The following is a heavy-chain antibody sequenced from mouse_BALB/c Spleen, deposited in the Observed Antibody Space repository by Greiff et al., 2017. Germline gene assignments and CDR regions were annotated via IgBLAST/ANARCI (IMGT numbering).Heavy chain of an antibody. CDR1: GYTFTSYT. Sequence: QVQLQQSAAELARPGASVKMSCKASGYTFTSYTMHWVKQRPGQGLEWIGYINPSSGYTEYNQKFKDKTTSTADKSSSTAYMQLSSLTSEDSAVYYCARWEYYYAMDYWGQGTSVTVSS. CDR2: INPSSGYT. J-gene: IGHJ4*01. D-gene: IGHD4-1*01. V-gene: IGHV1-4*02. CDR3: ARWEYYYAMDY.